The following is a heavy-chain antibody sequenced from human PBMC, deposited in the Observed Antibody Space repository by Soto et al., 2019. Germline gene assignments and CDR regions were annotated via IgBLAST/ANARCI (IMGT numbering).Heavy chain of an antibody. CDR1: GFTFSSYG. D-gene: IGHD6-13*01. V-gene: IGHV3-33*01. CDR3: ARSLVRAYNWFDP. CDR2: IWYDGSNK. J-gene: IGHJ5*02. Sequence: PGGSLRLSCAASGFTFSSYGMHWVRQAPGKGLEWVAVIWYDGSNKYYADSVKGRFTISRDNSKNTLYLQMNSLRAEDTAVYYCARSLVRAYNWFDPWGQGTLVTVSS.